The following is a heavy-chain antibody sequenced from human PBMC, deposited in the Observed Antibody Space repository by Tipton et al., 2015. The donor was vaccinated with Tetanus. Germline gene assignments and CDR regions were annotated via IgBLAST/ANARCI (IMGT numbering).Heavy chain of an antibody. J-gene: IGHJ4*02. CDR2: INSDGSST. D-gene: IGHD5-18*01. CDR1: GFTFSSYW. CDR3: ARVGSGYSYGEIDY. V-gene: IGHV3-74*01. Sequence: EASGFTFSSYWMHWVRQAPGKGLVWVSRINSDGSSTSYADSVKGRFTISRDNAKNTLYLQMNSLRAEDTAVYYCARVGSGYSYGEIDYWGQGTLVTVSS.